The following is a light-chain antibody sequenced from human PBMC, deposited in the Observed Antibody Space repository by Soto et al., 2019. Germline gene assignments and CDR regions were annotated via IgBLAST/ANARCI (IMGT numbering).Light chain of an antibody. J-gene: IGKJ1*01. Sequence: DIVMTQPPLSLTVTPGETASVSCSSSQSLLRSNGFNYLEWFLQKPGQSPQLLINLGSNRASGAPDRFSGTGSATNFTLKISRVEAEDVGVFYCMQTLQTPWTFGQGTKVEIK. CDR1: QSLLRSNGFNY. CDR2: LGS. CDR3: MQTLQTPWT. V-gene: IGKV2-28*01.